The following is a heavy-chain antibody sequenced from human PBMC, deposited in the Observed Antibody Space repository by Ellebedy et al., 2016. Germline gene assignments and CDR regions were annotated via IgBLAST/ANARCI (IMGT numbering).Heavy chain of an antibody. CDR1: GYTFTSYG. J-gene: IGHJ4*02. CDR3: ARDRDSGTFDH. V-gene: IGHV1-18*01. D-gene: IGHD1-26*01. CDR2: ISAYNGNT. Sequence: ASVKVSXXASGYTFTSYGISWVRQAPGQGLEWMGWISAYNGNTDYAQKVQDRVTMTTDTSTSTAYMELRSLRSDDTAVYYCARDRDSGTFDHWGQGTLVTVSS.